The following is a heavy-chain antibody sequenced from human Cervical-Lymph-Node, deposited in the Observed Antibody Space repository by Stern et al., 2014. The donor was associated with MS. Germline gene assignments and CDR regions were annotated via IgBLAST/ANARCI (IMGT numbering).Heavy chain of an antibody. J-gene: IGHJ3*02. D-gene: IGHD3-22*01. V-gene: IGHV1-18*01. CDR3: ARNDYYDSSGYWDYAFDI. CDR1: GYTLTSHG. CDR2: SSAYNGNT. Sequence: DQLVESGSEVKKPGGSVKVSCKASGYTLTSHGITWVRQAPGQGRVWRGWSSAYNGNTNYAQSLQGRVTMNIDTLTNQAYLELGSLRSDDTAVYFCARNDYYDSSGYWDYAFDIWGQGTMVTVSS.